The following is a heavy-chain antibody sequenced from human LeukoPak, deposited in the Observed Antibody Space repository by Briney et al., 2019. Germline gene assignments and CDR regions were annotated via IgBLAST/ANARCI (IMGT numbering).Heavy chain of an antibody. J-gene: IGHJ4*02. D-gene: IGHD3-3*01. CDR1: GASISSGGYF. CDR3: ARGGDFWSGYCFDY. V-gene: IGHV4-61*08. CDR2: IYYSGST. Sequence: SETLSLTCTVSGASISSGGYFWTWIRHHPGKGLEWIGYIYYSGSTNYNPSLKSRVTISVDTSKNQFSLKLSSVTAADTAVYYCARGGDFWSGYCFDYWGQGTLVTVSS.